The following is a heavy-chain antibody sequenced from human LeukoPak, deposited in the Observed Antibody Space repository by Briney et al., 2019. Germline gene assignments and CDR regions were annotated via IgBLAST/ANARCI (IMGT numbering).Heavy chain of an antibody. CDR3: ARLSKGNYYGMDV. CDR1: GYTFTSYY. J-gene: IGHJ6*02. V-gene: IGHV1-46*01. Sequence: ASVKVSCKASGYTFTSYYIHWVRQAPGQGLEWMGIINPSGGSTSYAQKFQGRVTMTRDTSTSTVYMELSSLRSEDTAVYYCARLSKGNYYGMDVWGQGTTVTVSS. CDR2: INPSGGST. D-gene: IGHD4-11*01.